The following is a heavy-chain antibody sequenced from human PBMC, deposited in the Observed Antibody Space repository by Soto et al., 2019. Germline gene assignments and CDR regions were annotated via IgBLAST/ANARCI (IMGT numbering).Heavy chain of an antibody. J-gene: IGHJ3*01. CDR2: MNPNSGGS. CDR3: ALERHLNSPSDAFDL. Sequence: QVHLVQSGAEVKKPGASVKVSCIASGYNFIAQNIHWVRQAPGLGLEWMGKMNPNSGGSDYAQEFQGRVTVTRDTSIASVYMELTSLKSDDTAVYYCALERHLNSPSDAFDLWGQGTMVIVSS. CDR1: GYNFIAQN. V-gene: IGHV1-2*02. D-gene: IGHD1-7*01.